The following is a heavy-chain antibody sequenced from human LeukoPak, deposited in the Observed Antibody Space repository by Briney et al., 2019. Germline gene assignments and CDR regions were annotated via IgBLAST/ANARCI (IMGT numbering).Heavy chain of an antibody. CDR3: TTLARNNSWPYFDS. CDR1: GFNFDDYS. CDR2: ISWDGGAT. Sequence: GGSLRLSCAASGFNFDDYSIHWVRQPPGKGLEWVSLISWDGGATYYADSVKGRFTVSREKSKNSLYLQMRVEDTAVSSFYYCTTLARNNSWPYFDSWGQGTLVTVSS. J-gene: IGHJ4*02. V-gene: IGHV3-43*01. D-gene: IGHD6-13*01.